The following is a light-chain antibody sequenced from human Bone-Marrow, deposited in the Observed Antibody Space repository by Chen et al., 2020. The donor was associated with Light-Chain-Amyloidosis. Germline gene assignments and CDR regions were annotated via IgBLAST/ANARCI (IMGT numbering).Light chain of an antibody. V-gene: IGKV1-33*01. CDR3: QHFDDLLMFT. Sequence: DIQMTQSPSSLSASVGDRVPITCQASQAISNSLNWYQQKPGKAPKLLIYDASSLETGVPSRFSGTGSGTHFTFTISNLQPEDIATYYCQHFDDLLMFTVGPGTKLDMK. CDR2: DAS. J-gene: IGKJ2*01. CDR1: QAISNS.